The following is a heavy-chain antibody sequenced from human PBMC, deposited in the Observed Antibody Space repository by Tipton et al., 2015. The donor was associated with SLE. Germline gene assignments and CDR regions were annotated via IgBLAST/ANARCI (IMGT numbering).Heavy chain of an antibody. CDR2: IYYSGST. CDR1: GGSISSYY. J-gene: IGHJ6*02. CDR3: ARDAGMDV. V-gene: IGHV4-59*01. Sequence: TLSLTCTVSGGSISSYYWSWIRQPPGKGLEWIGYIYYSGSTNHNPSLKSRVTMSVDTSKNQFSLKLSSVTAADTAVYYCARDAGMDVWGQGIAVTVSS.